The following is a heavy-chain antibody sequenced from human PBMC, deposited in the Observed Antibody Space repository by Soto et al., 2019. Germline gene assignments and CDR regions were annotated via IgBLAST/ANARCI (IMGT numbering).Heavy chain of an antibody. J-gene: IGHJ2*01. CDR2: IYPGNSDT. Sequence: GKGLEWMGIIYPGNSDTTYSPSFQGQVTISVDKSINTAYLQWSSLKASDTAIYYCAKDGYYSGWYFDLWGRGTLVTVS. V-gene: IGHV5-51*01. D-gene: IGHD3-22*01. CDR3: AKDGYYSGWYFDL.